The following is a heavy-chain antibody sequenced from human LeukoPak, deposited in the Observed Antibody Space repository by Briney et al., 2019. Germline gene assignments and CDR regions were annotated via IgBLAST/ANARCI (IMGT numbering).Heavy chain of an antibody. CDR1: RFTSCTDW. CDR3: ARGAWSAADTNIDY. Sequence: PGGSLRVSRAAPRFTSCTDWMPSVRQGPGKGLVWVSCINSDGSRTTYADSVKGRFTISRDNAKNTLYLQMNTLRVEDTAVYYCARGAWSAADTNIDYWGQGTLVTVSS. J-gene: IGHJ4*02. D-gene: IGHD6-13*01. CDR2: INSDGSRT. V-gene: IGHV3-74*01.